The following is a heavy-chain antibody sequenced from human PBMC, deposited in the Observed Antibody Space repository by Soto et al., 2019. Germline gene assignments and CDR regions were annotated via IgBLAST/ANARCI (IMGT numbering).Heavy chain of an antibody. CDR3: AKAYYDSSGYYPESYFDY. CDR2: ISGSGGST. J-gene: IGHJ4*02. Sequence: GGSLRLSCAASGFTFSSYAMSWVRQAPGKGLEWVSAISGSGGSTYYADSVKGRFTNSRDNSKNTLYLQMNSLRAEDTAVYYCAKAYYDSSGYYPESYFDYWGQGTLVTVSS. V-gene: IGHV3-23*01. D-gene: IGHD3-22*01. CDR1: GFTFSSYA.